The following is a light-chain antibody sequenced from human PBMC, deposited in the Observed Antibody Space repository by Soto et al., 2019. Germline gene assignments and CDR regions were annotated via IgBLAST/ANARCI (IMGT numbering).Light chain of an antibody. J-gene: IGKJ1*01. Sequence: DIVMTQSPDSLAVSLGERATINCKSSQSVLHNSNNKNYLAWYQQKPGQPPKLLIYWASTRESGVPDRFSGSGSGTDFTHTISSLQAEDVAVYYCQQYYSSRTFGQGAKVEIK. CDR3: QQYYSSRT. CDR2: WAS. CDR1: QSVLHNSNNKNY. V-gene: IGKV4-1*01.